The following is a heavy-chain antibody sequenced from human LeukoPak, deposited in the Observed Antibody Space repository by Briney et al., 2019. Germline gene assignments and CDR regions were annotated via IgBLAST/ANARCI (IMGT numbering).Heavy chain of an antibody. J-gene: IGHJ5*02. CDR3: ASNTAMVFGSFDP. Sequence: GASVKVSCKASGGTFSSYAISWVRQAPGQGLEWMGGIIPIFGTANYAQKFQGRVTITADESTSTAYMELSSLRSEDTAVYYCASNTAMVFGSFDPWGQGTLVTVSS. CDR1: GGTFSSYA. D-gene: IGHD5-18*01. V-gene: IGHV1-69*01. CDR2: IIPIFGTA.